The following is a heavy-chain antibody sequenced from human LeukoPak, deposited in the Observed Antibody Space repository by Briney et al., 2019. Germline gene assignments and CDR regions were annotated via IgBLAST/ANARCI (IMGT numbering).Heavy chain of an antibody. CDR3: GAGFTWVDY. V-gene: IGHV3-30*03. CDR2: ISYDGSKK. D-gene: IGHD3-16*01. CDR1: GFSFNNYG. Sequence: GGSLRLSCAASGFSFNNYGMQWVRQAPGKGLEWVAVISYDGSKKYYADSVKGRFTISRDNSKNTLYLQMNSLRAEDTAVYYCGAGFTWVDYWGQGTLVTVFS. J-gene: IGHJ4*02.